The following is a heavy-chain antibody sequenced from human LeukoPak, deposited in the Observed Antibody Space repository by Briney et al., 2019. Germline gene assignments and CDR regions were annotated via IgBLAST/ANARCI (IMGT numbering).Heavy chain of an antibody. J-gene: IGHJ6*03. CDR3: ARDSYIEPRWQWLPAGYYYYYMDV. Sequence: GASVKVSCKASGYTFTGYYMHWVRQAPGQGLEWMGWINPNSSGTNYAQKFQGRVTMTRDTSISTAYMELRSLRSDDTAVYYCARDSYIEPRWQWLPAGYYYYYMDVWGKGTTVTFSS. CDR2: INPNSSGT. CDR1: GYTFTGYY. D-gene: IGHD6-19*01. V-gene: IGHV1-2*02.